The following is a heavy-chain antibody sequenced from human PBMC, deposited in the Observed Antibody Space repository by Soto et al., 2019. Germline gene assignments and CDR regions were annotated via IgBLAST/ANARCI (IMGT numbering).Heavy chain of an antibody. CDR3: AKDWATHRGAFDI. D-gene: IGHD3-16*01. CDR1: GGSISGGAYS. Sequence: QLELQESGSGLVKTSQTLSLTCAVSGGSISGGAYSWGWIRQPPGQGLEWIGYISYVGYMYVNPVFRGRVSTSDVTSQNPHIRRLDSMTAADTEIYCYAKDWATHRGAFDIWGQGTMVTVSS. CDR2: ISYVGYM. V-gene: IGHV4-30-2*01. J-gene: IGHJ3*02.